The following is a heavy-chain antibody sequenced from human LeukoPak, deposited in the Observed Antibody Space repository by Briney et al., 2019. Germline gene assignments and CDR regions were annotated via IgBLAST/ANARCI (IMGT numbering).Heavy chain of an antibody. V-gene: IGHV3-23*01. J-gene: IGHJ4*02. CDR3: ARDSGSYLQPTDY. D-gene: IGHD1-26*01. CDR2: ITGNGGRT. Sequence: GGSLRLSCAASGFTFSTYAMTWVRQAPGKGLEWVSSITGNGGRTYYADFVKGRFTISRDNYKNTLYLQMNSLRAEDTAVYHCARDSGSYLQPTDYWGQGTLVTVSS. CDR1: GFTFSTYA.